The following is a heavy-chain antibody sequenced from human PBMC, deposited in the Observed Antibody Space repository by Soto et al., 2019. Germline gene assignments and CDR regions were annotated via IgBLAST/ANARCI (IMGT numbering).Heavy chain of an antibody. CDR3: ARSQVTVAGPGL. Sequence: SETLSLTCTVSGDSIDSTSYYWSWVRQPPGKGLQWIGYIHYTGSTFYNPSLKSRVTFSVDTSKNQFSLNPTSVTAADTAMYYCARSQVTVAGPGLWCQGTLVTVSS. J-gene: IGHJ4*02. CDR2: IHYTGST. D-gene: IGHD2-21*02. CDR1: GDSIDSTSYY. V-gene: IGHV4-30-4*01.